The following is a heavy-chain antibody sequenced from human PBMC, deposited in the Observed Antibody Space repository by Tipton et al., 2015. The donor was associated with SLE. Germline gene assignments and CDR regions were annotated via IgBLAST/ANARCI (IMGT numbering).Heavy chain of an antibody. CDR3: ARGRGGGYYNCYYCMDV. J-gene: IGHJ6*02. CDR2: INHIGST. V-gene: IGHV4-34*01. Sequence: LRLSCAVYGGSFSGYYWSWIRQPPGKGLEWIGEINHIGSTNYNPSLKSRVTISVDTSKNQFSLKLSSVTAADTAVYYCARGRGGGYYNCYYCMDVWGHGTTVAVSS. D-gene: IGHD3-16*01. CDR1: GGSFSGYY.